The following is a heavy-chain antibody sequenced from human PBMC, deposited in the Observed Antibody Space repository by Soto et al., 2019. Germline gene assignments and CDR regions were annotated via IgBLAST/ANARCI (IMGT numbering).Heavy chain of an antibody. Sequence: QVQLVQSGAEVKKPGSSVKVSCKASGGTFSNYSITWVRQAPGQGPEWMGRIIPVLGFANYAQKFHGRVTITADKSTSTAYMELSSLRSEDTAVYYCAKEAYCSAGSCLDDAFEIWGQGTMVTVSS. V-gene: IGHV1-69*02. J-gene: IGHJ3*02. D-gene: IGHD2-15*01. CDR2: IIPVLGFA. CDR1: GGTFSNYS. CDR3: AKEAYCSAGSCLDDAFEI.